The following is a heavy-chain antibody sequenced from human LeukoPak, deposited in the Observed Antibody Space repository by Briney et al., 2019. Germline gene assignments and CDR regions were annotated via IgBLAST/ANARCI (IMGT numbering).Heavy chain of an antibody. D-gene: IGHD3-16*02. V-gene: IGHV4-34*01. CDR2: INHSGST. Sequence: PSETLSLTCAVYGGSFSGYYWSWIRQPPGKGLEWIGEINHSGSTNYNPSLKSRGTISVDTSKNKLSWTLSSVTAADTAVYYCARGETYYDYVWGSYRSYNWFDPWGQGTLVTVSS. CDR1: GGSFSGYY. J-gene: IGHJ5*02. CDR3: ARGETYYDYVWGSYRSYNWFDP.